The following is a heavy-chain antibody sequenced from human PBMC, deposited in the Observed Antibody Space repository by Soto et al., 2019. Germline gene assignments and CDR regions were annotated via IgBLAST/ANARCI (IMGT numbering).Heavy chain of an antibody. J-gene: IGHJ3*02. V-gene: IGHV3-23*01. Sequence: EVQLLESGGDLVQPGGSLRLSCAASGFTFSNYAMTWVRQAPGKGLEWVSGISGRGTSTYYADSVKGRFTVSRDNSKNTLYLQLNSLSSEDTALYYCARLTGRHLVRGSMTFDIWGQGTMVTVSS. CDR3: ARLTGRHLVRGSMTFDI. D-gene: IGHD3-10*01. CDR2: ISGRGTST. CDR1: GFTFSNYA.